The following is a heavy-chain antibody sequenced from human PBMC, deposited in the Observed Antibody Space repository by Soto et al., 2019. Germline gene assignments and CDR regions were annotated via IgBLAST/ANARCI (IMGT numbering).Heavy chain of an antibody. J-gene: IGHJ4*02. Sequence: GSLRLSCAASEFTFIRYWMSWIRQAPGKGLEWMANIKQYGSEKYYVDSVKGRFTISRDNAKSSLYLQMNSLRAEDTAVYYCARDSVCKYYFDYWGQGTLVTVSS. D-gene: IGHD2-8*01. V-gene: IGHV3-7*01. CDR1: EFTFIRYW. CDR2: IKQYGSEK. CDR3: ARDSVCKYYFDY.